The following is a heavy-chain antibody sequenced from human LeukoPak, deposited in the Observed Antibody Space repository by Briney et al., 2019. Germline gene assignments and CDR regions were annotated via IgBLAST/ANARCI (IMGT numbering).Heavy chain of an antibody. CDR2: INPNTGGT. CDR3: AKGDNTGRRFFDY. D-gene: IGHD1-1*01. Sequence: ASVKVSCRTSDYTFTNYYMHWVRQAPGQGLEWMGRINPNTGGTNYAQKFQGRVTVTTDTPVTTSYMEVNSLESDDTAVYYCAKGDNTGRRFFDYWGQGTVVTVSS. J-gene: IGHJ4*02. V-gene: IGHV1-2*06. CDR1: DYTFTNYY.